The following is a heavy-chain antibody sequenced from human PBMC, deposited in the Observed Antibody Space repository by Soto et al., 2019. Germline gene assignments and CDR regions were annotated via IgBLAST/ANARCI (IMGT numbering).Heavy chain of an antibody. Sequence: DVQLLESGGDLVQPGGSLRLSCAASGFSFGHYPMGWVRQAPGKGLEWVTHIGASGDQTFYPDSVRGRFTISRDNSKNILYLEMDSLGVEDTAIYYCAQEEWRGGGYHCWGQGTLVTVSS. CDR2: IGASGDQT. J-gene: IGHJ4*02. CDR3: AQEEWRGGGYHC. V-gene: IGHV3-23*01. D-gene: IGHD3-3*01. CDR1: GFSFGHYP.